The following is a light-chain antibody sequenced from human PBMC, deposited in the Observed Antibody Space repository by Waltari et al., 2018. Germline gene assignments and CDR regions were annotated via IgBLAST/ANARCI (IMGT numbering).Light chain of an antibody. V-gene: IGLV2-23*01. CDR1: RSDVGIYNL. Sequence: QSALTQPASVPGSPGQSITISCTGTRSDVGIYNLVSWYQQHPGKAPKLMIYEGSKRPSGVSNRFSDSKTGNTASLTISGLQAEDEADYYCCSYAGSPFVFGTGTKVTVL. J-gene: IGLJ1*01. CDR2: EGS. CDR3: CSYAGSPFV.